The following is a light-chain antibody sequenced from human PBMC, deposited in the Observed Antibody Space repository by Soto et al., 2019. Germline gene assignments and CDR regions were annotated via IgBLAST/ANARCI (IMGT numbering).Light chain of an antibody. CDR1: QSVSSSQ. J-gene: IGKJ1*01. CDR3: QHYANSVWT. V-gene: IGKV3-20*01. Sequence: IVLTQSPDTLSLSPGERATLSCRASQSVSSSQLVWYQQKPGQAPRLLIYAASSMATGIPDRFSGSGSGTDFTLTVSELETEDFAVYYCQHYANSVWTFGQGTKVEIK. CDR2: AAS.